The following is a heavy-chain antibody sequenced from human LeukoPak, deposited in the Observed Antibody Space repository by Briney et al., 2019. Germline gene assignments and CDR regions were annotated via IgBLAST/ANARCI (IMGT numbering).Heavy chain of an antibody. J-gene: IGHJ4*02. CDR3: ARDYGGSSPFDY. D-gene: IGHD4-23*01. CDR2: IKSKTDGGTT. CDR1: GFTVSSNY. V-gene: IGHV3-15*01. Sequence: GGSLRLSCAASGFTVSSNYMSWVRQAPGKGLEWVGRIKSKTDGGTTDYAAPVKGRFTISRDDSKNTLYLQMNSLKTEDTAVYYCARDYGGSSPFDYWGQGTLVTVSS.